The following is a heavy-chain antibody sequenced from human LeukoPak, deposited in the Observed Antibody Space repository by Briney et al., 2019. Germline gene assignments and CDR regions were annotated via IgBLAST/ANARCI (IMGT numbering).Heavy chain of an antibody. V-gene: IGHV4-34*01. CDR3: ARGYSGYDSGYFYYYMDV. Sequence: SETLSLTCAVYGGSFGGYYWSWIRQPPGKGLEWIGEINHRGSTNYNPSLRSRVTISVDTSKNQFSLKLSSVTAADTAVYYCARGYSGYDSGYFYYYMDVWGKGTTVAISS. CDR1: GGSFGGYY. CDR2: INHRGST. D-gene: IGHD5-12*01. J-gene: IGHJ6*03.